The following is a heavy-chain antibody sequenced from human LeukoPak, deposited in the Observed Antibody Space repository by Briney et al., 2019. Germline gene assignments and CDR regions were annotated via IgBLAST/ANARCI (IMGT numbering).Heavy chain of an antibody. D-gene: IGHD2-15*01. CDR2: INHSGST. CDR3: ARGRWDCSGGSCYIGYFDL. J-gene: IGHJ2*01. Sequence: SETLSLTCAVYGGSFSGYYWSWIRQPPGKGLEWIGEINHSGSTNYNPSLKSRVTISVDTSKNQFSLKLSSVTAADTAVYYCARGRWDCSGGSCYIGYFDLWSRGTLVTVSS. CDR1: GGSFSGYY. V-gene: IGHV4-34*01.